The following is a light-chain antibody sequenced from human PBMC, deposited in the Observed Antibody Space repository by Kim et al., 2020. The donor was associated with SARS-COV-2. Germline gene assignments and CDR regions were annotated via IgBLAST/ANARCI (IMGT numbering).Light chain of an antibody. Sequence: SPGERAALSCRASQSGSSSYLAWYQQKPGQAPRRLIYGASSRATGIPDRFSGSGSGTDFTLTISRLEPEDFAVYYCQQYGSSPWTFGQGTKVDIK. V-gene: IGKV3-20*01. CDR3: QQYGSSPWT. CDR2: GAS. CDR1: QSGSSSY. J-gene: IGKJ1*01.